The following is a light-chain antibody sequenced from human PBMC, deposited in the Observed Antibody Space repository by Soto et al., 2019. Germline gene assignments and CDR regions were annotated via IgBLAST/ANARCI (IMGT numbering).Light chain of an antibody. J-gene: IGKJ1*01. CDR1: QSVTSN. CDR3: LQLNSYPRT. CDR2: GAS. Sequence: EIVLTQSPGTLSLSPGERATLSCRASQSVTSNLAWYQQKPGQAPRLLIYGASTWATGIPARFTGSGSGTEFTLTISSLQPDDFATYYCLQLNSYPRTFGQGTKVDIK. V-gene: IGKV3-15*01.